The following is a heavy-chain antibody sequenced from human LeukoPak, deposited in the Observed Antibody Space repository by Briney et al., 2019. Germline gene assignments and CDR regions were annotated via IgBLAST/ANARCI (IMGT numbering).Heavy chain of an antibody. CDR3: ARERGYDGYPH. Sequence: SETLSLTCAVSGGSISSGNYYWSWIRQPPGKGLEWIGYIFYTGSTNYSPSLKSRVTISVDTSKNQFSLKLSSVTAADTAVYYCARERGYDGYPHWGQGTLVTVSS. V-gene: IGHV4-61*01. CDR1: GGSISSGNYY. CDR2: IFYTGST. D-gene: IGHD5-24*01. J-gene: IGHJ4*02.